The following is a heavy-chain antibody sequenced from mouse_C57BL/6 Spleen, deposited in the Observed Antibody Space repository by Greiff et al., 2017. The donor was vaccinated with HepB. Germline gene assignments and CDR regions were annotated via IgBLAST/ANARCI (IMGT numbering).Heavy chain of an antibody. CDR1: GYAFSSSW. D-gene: IGHD2-14*01. V-gene: IGHV1-82*01. CDR2: IYPGDGDT. Sequence: QVQLQQSGPELVKPGASVKISCKASGYAFSSSWMNWVKQRPGKGLEWIGRIYPGDGDTNYNGKFKGKATLTADKSSSTAYMQLSSLTSEDSAVYFCARWEYDEEGYSDYWGQGTTLTVSS. CDR3: ARWEYDEEGYSDY. J-gene: IGHJ2*01.